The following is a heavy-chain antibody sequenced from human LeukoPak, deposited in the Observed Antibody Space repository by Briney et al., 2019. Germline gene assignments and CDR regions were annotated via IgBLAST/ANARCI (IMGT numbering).Heavy chain of an antibody. D-gene: IGHD3-16*01. CDR1: GYTFTRYY. CDR3: ARALETMGAKRYFDY. J-gene: IGHJ4*02. V-gene: IGHV1-2*02. CDR2: INPNSGDT. Sequence: ASEKVSCKPSGYTFTRYYMHWVRQAPGQGLEWMGWINPNSGDTNYAQKFQGRVTMTSDTSISTAYMALSGLRSDDTAVYYCARALETMGAKRYFDYWGQGTLVTVSS.